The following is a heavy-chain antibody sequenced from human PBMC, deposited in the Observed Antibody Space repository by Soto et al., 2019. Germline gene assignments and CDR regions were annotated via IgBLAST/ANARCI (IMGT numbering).Heavy chain of an antibody. Sequence: PGGSLRLSCAASGFTFRSYAMHWVRQAPGKGLELVAVISNDGSSKYYAESVKGRFTISRDNSKHTLYLQINSLRAGDTAVYYCVRERGPFDAFDIWSQGTMVTVSS. J-gene: IGHJ3*02. CDR2: ISNDGSSK. V-gene: IGHV3-30-3*01. CDR3: VRERGPFDAFDI. CDR1: GFTFRSYA.